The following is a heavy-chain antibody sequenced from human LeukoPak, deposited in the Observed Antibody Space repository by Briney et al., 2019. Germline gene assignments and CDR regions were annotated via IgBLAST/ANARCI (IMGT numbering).Heavy chain of an antibody. CDR2: IYTSGST. V-gene: IGHV4-4*07. CDR1: GGSISGHY. Sequence: SETLSLTCTVSGGSISGHYWSWIRQPAGKGLEWIGRIYTSGSTNYNPSLKSRVTMSVDTSKNQFSLKLSSVTAADTAVYYCARVSLVRGAPDYYFDYWGQGTLVTVSS. D-gene: IGHD3-10*01. CDR3: ARVSLVRGAPDYYFDY. J-gene: IGHJ4*02.